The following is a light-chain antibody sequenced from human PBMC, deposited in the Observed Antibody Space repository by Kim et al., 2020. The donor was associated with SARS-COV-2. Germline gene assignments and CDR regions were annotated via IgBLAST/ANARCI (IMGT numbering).Light chain of an antibody. CDR2: RVS. V-gene: IGKV3-15*01. Sequence: EIVMTQSPATLSVSPGERATLSCRASQSVRSDYLAWYQQKPGQAPRLLIYRVSTRATGIPDRFSGSGSGTEFTLTISSLQSEDVAVYYCQQHTDWPLTFGGGTKLEIK. CDR1: QSVRSD. CDR3: QQHTDWPLT. J-gene: IGKJ4*02.